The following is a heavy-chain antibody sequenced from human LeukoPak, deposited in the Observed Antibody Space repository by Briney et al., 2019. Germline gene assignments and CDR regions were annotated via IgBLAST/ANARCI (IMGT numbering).Heavy chain of an antibody. CDR2: INHSGST. J-gene: IGHJ6*02. CDR3: ARDRGRGYYYYGMDV. Sequence: PSETLSLTCAVYGGSFSGYYWSWIRQPPGKGLEWIGEINHSGSTNYNPSLKSRVTISVDASKNQFSLKLSSVTAADTAVYYCARDRGRGYYYYGMDVWGQGTTVTVSS. V-gene: IGHV4-34*01. CDR1: GGSFSGYY.